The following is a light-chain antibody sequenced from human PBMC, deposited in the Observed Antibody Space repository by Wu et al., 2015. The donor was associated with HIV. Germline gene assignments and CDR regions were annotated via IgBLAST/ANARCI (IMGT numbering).Light chain of an antibody. V-gene: IGKV1-6*01. J-gene: IGKJ2*01. Sequence: IQMTQSPSSLSASVGDRVTITCRASQGIRNELGWYQQKPGKAPKLLIFAATTLQSGVPSRFSGSGSDTHFTLTISSLQSEDFATYYCLQDYNYPPTFGQGTKLEIK. CDR1: QGIRNE. CDR3: LQDYNYPPT. CDR2: AAT.